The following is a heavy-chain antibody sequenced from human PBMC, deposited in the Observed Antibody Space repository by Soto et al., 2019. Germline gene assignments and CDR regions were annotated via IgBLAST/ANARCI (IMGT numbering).Heavy chain of an antibody. Sequence: PSETLSLTCAVYGGSFSGYYWSWIRQPPGKGLEWIGEINHSGSTNYSPSLKSRVTISVDTSKNQFSLKLSSVTAADTAVYYCARGPIAAAGIRRYFDYWGQGTLVTVSS. CDR2: INHSGST. D-gene: IGHD6-13*01. CDR3: ARGPIAAAGIRRYFDY. CDR1: GGSFSGYY. J-gene: IGHJ4*02. V-gene: IGHV4-34*01.